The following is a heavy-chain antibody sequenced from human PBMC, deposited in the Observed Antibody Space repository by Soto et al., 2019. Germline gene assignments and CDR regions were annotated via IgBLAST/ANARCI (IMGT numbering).Heavy chain of an antibody. D-gene: IGHD6-6*01. CDR2: INHSGST. Sequence: QVQLQQWGAGLLKPSETLSLTCAVYGGSFSGYYWSWIRQPPGKGLEWIGEINHSGSTNYNPSLKSRVTISVDTSKNQFSLKLSSVTAADTAVYYCARGISSIAARLHYYYGMDVWGQGTTVTVSS. CDR3: ARGISSIAARLHYYYGMDV. V-gene: IGHV4-34*01. J-gene: IGHJ6*02. CDR1: GGSFSGYY.